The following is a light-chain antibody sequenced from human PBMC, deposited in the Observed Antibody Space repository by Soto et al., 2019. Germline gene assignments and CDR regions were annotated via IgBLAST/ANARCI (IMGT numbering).Light chain of an antibody. CDR2: GAS. J-gene: IGKJ2*01. V-gene: IGKV3-15*01. CDR3: QQSGSSPRT. Sequence: EIVMTQSPATLSVSPGERATLSCRASQSVSSNLAWYQQKPGQAPRLLIYGASTRATGIPARFSGSGSGTDFTLTINRLEPEDFAVYYCQQSGSSPRTFGQGTKLEIK. CDR1: QSVSSN.